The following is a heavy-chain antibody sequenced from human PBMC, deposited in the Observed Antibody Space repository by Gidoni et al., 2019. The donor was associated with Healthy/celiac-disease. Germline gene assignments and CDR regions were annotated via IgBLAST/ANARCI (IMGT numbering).Heavy chain of an antibody. D-gene: IGHD3-22*01. J-gene: IGHJ5*02. CDR1: GGSISSSSYY. Sequence: QLQLQESGPGLVKPSETLSLTCTVPGGSISSSSYYWGWIRQPPGKGLEWIGSIYYSGSTYYNPSLKSRVTISVDTSKNQFSLKLSSVTAADTAVYYCARPLNYYDSSGYPLRGWFDPWGQGTLVTVSS. CDR2: IYYSGST. CDR3: ARPLNYYDSSGYPLRGWFDP. V-gene: IGHV4-39*01.